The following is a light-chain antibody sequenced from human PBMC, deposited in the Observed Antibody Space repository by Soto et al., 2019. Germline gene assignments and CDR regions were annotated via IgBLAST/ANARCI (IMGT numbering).Light chain of an antibody. Sequence: EIVMTQSPATLSVSPGERATLSCWASQSVSSNLAWYQQKPGQAPRLLIYDVSTRATGIPTRFSGSGSGTEFTLTISSLQSEDFAAYYCQQYNNWPLTFGRGTKADIK. CDR2: DVS. CDR1: QSVSSN. V-gene: IGKV3D-15*01. J-gene: IGKJ4*01. CDR3: QQYNNWPLT.